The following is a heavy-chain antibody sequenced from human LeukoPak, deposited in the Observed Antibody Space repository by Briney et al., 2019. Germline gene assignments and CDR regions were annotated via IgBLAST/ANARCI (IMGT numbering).Heavy chain of an antibody. V-gene: IGHV3-30*02. CDR1: GFTFSSYG. D-gene: IGHD2-2*01. CDR3: AKDSTAGVISTFDP. Sequence: GGSLRLSCAASGFTFSSYGMHWVRQAPGKGLEWVAVIWYDGSNKYYADSVKGRFTISRDNSKNTLYLQMNSLRAEDTAVYYCAKDSTAGVISTFDPWGQGTLVTVSS. J-gene: IGHJ5*02. CDR2: IWYDGSNK.